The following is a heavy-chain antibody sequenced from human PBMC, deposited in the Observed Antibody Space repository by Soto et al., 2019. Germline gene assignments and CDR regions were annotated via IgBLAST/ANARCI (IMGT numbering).Heavy chain of an antibody. V-gene: IGHV3-7*03. CDR3: ARGGRGSPVSVS. CDR2: IKQDGSEK. J-gene: IGHJ5*02. D-gene: IGHD3-16*01. Sequence: LRLSCAASGFTSSSYWMNWVRQAPGKGLEWVANIKQDGSEKNYVDSVKGRFTISRYNANKSRYLQMNSLRAEDTAVYYCARGGRGSPVSVSWGQGTLVTVSS. CDR1: GFTSSSYW.